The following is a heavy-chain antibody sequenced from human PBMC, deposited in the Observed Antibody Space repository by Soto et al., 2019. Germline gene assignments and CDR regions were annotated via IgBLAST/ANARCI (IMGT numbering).Heavy chain of an antibody. V-gene: IGHV3-15*07. D-gene: IGHD3-9*01. CDR1: GFSFSDAW. J-gene: IGHJ4*01. CDR3: TTDSLFTGQLVRMDN. CDR2: IKSKIDGGTT. Sequence: PGGSLSLSCAASGFSFSDAWINWVRQAPGKGLEWVGRIKSKIDGGTTDFAAPVKGRFAISRDDSRDMVYMEMYSLKTDDTAVYYCTTDSLFTGQLVRMDNWGHGTLVTVSS.